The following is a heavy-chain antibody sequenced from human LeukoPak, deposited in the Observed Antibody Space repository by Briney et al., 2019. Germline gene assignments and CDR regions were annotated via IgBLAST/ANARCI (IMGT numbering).Heavy chain of an antibody. CDR3: ARPFYYDSSGYYYI. D-gene: IGHD3-22*01. CDR2: IDHSGST. Sequence: PSETLSLTCAVYGGSFSGYYWGWLRQPPGKGLEWIGEIDHSGSTNYNPSLKSRVTISVDTSKNQFSLKLGSVTAADTAVYYCARPFYYDSSGYYYIWGQGTLVTVSS. V-gene: IGHV4-34*01. CDR1: GGSFSGYY. J-gene: IGHJ4*02.